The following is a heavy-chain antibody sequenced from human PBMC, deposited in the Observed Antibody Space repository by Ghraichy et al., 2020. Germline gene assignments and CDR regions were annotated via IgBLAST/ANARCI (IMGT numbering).Heavy chain of an antibody. CDR2: IGIPGDP. CDR3: VRSVGGAFDI. CDR1: GFIFSTYD. J-gene: IGHJ3*02. Sequence: GGSLRLSCAASGFIFSTYDMHWVRQATGKGLEWVSAIGIPGDPYYLGSVKGRFTISRENAKNSLYLQMTSLSVGDTAVYYCVRSVGGAFDIWGQGTTVTVSS. D-gene: IGHD2-15*01. V-gene: IGHV3-13*05.